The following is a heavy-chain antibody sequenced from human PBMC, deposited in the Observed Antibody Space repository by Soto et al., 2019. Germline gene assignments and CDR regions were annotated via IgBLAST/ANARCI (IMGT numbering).Heavy chain of an antibody. Sequence: SVKVSCKASGGTFSSYAISWVRQAPGQGLEWVGGIIPIFGTANYAQKFQGRVTITADESTSTAYMELSSLRSEDTAVYYCARLKYTGSICMDVWGQGTTVTVSS. CDR3: ARLKYTGSICMDV. CDR1: GGTFSSYA. J-gene: IGHJ6*02. CDR2: IIPIFGTA. V-gene: IGHV1-69*13. D-gene: IGHD1-26*01.